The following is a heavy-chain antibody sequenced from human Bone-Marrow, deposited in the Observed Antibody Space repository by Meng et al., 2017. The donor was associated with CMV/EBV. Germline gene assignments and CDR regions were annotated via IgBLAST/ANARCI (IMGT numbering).Heavy chain of an antibody. CDR3: ARAYSPGPYYYGMDV. CDR1: GFTFSDYY. D-gene: IGHD4-11*01. V-gene: IGHV3-11*04. J-gene: IGHJ6*02. CDR2: ISSSGSTI. Sequence: GGSLRLSCAASGFTFSDYYMSWIRQAPGKGLEWVSYISSSGSTIYYADSVKGRFTISRDNAKNSLYLQMNSLRAEDTAVYYCARAYSPGPYYYGMDVWGQGTMVTVSS.